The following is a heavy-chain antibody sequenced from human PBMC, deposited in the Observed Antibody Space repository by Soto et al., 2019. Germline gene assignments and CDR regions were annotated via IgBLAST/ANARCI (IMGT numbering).Heavy chain of an antibody. CDR2: ISSSSSYI. CDR1: GFTFSSYS. CDR3: ARDSPHIVVVTAIPLDY. Sequence: EVQLVESGGGLVKPGGSLRLSCAASGFTFSSYSMNWVRQAPGKGLEWVSSISSSSSYIYYADSVKGRFTISRDNAKNSLYLQMNSLRAEDTAVYYCARDSPHIVVVTAIPLDYWGQGTPVTVSS. V-gene: IGHV3-21*01. D-gene: IGHD2-21*02. J-gene: IGHJ4*02.